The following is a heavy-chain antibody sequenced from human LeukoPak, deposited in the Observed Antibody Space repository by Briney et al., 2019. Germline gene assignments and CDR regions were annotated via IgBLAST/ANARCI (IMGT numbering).Heavy chain of an antibody. V-gene: IGHV3-21*01. D-gene: IGHD4-23*01. J-gene: IGHJ4*02. CDR2: ISSSSSYI. Sequence: GGSLRLSGAASGFTFSSYSMNWVRQAPGKGLEWVSSISSSSSYIYYADSVKGRFTISRDNAKNSLYLQMNSLRAEDTAVYYCARDLFADYGGNQYFDYWGQGTLVTVSS. CDR1: GFTFSSYS. CDR3: ARDLFADYGGNQYFDY.